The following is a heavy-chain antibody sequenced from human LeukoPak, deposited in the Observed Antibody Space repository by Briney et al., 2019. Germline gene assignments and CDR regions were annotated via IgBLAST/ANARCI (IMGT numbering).Heavy chain of an antibody. J-gene: IGHJ4*02. CDR2: ISDSGDGT. V-gene: IGHV3-23*01. Sequence: GGSLRLSCAASGFTFRTYAMSWVRQAPGKGLEWVSGISDSGDGTYYAESVKGRFTISRDNAKNTLYLQMNSLRAEDTAVYYCARDSLVAAAFDYWGQGTLVTVSS. D-gene: IGHD6-13*01. CDR1: GFTFRTYA. CDR3: ARDSLVAAAFDY.